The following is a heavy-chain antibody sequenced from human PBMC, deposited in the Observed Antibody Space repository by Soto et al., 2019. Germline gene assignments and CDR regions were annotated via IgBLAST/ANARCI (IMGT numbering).Heavy chain of an antibody. CDR3: ARGGYCTNGVCFTRYGMDV. CDR1: GGSISSYY. J-gene: IGHJ6*02. D-gene: IGHD2-8*01. V-gene: IGHV4-59*01. CDR2: IYYSGST. Sequence: TSETLSLTCTVSGGSISSYYWSWIRQPPGKGLEWIGYIYYSGSTNYNPSLKSRVTISVDTSKNQFSLKLSSVTAADTAVYYCARGGYCTNGVCFTRYGMDVWGQGTTVTVSS.